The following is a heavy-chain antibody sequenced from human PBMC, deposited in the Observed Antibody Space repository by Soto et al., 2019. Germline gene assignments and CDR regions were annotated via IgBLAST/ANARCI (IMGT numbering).Heavy chain of an antibody. CDR1: GFNLSHPW. J-gene: IGHJ4*02. V-gene: IGHV3-15*01. D-gene: IGHD3-9*01. CDR3: TSGIYYDILTGYHNVAY. Sequence: EVQLVESGGGLVKPGGSLRLSCVASGFNLSHPWMTWVRQAAGKGLEWVGRIKSKTDGGTADYAAPVKGSATIGRDDSKNTVYLQMNSLKTEDTAVYYGTSGIYYDILTGYHNVAYGGQGALVTVSS. CDR2: IKSKTDGGTA.